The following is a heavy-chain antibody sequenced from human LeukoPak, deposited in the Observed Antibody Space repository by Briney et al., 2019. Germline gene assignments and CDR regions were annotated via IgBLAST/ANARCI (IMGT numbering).Heavy chain of an antibody. J-gene: IGHJ5*02. CDR2: INPNSGGT. V-gene: IGHV1-2*02. D-gene: IGHD2-15*01. CDR3: ARENVVVVAARTWSGWFDP. Sequence: ASVKVSCKASGYTFTGYYMHWVRQAPGQGLEWMGWINPNSGGTNYAQKFQGRVTMTRDTSISTAYMELSRLRSDDTAAYYCARENVVVVAARTWSGWFDPWGQGTLVTVSS. CDR1: GYTFTGYY.